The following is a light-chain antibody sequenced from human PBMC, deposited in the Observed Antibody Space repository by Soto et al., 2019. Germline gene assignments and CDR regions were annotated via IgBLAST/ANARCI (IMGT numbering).Light chain of an antibody. V-gene: IGKV1-5*01. CDR3: QQYNSYSYP. CDR2: EAS. J-gene: IGKJ2*01. CDR1: QSIFVW. Sequence: DIQMTQSPSTLSASVGDRVTITCRASQSIFVWLAWYQQRPGTAPRLLIYEASSLQSGVPSRFSGSGSGTEFTLTISSLQPDDSATYYCQQYNSYSYPFGQGTKLEIK.